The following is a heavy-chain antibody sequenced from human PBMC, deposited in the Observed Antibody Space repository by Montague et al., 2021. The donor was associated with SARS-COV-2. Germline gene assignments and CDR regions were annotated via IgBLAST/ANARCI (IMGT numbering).Heavy chain of an antibody. CDR2: IYYSGST. V-gene: IGHV4-59*01. D-gene: IGHD3-22*01. J-gene: IGHJ4*02. Sequence: SETLSLTCNVSGGSFTLYYWSWIRQTPGRGLEWIGLIYYSGSTIYNPSLKSRVTMSVDTSKNQFSLRLTSVTAADTAVYYCAREKYYFDSSGLRNDYFDYWGQGIPVTVSS. CDR1: GGSFTLYY. CDR3: AREKYYFDSSGLRNDYFDY.